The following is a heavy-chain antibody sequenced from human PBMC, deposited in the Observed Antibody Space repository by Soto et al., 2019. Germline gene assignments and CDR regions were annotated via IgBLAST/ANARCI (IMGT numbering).Heavy chain of an antibody. CDR1: GFPFSSYW. CDR3: TSDNFDD. V-gene: IGHV3-7*01. Sequence: EVQLVESGGGLVQPGGSLRLSCVVSGFPFSSYWMSWVRQAPGKGLEWVANIKRDGSEKHYVDCVKGRFTISRDNAKNSLYLQMNSLRAEDSGVYYCTSDNFDDWGQGTLVTVSS. J-gene: IGHJ4*02. CDR2: IKRDGSEK.